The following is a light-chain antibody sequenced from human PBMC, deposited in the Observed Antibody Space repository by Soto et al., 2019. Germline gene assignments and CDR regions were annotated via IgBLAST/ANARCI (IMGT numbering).Light chain of an antibody. CDR2: DAS. V-gene: IGKV3-11*01. CDR1: QSVGSY. J-gene: IGKJ5*01. Sequence: EIVLTQSPATLSWSPVEIATLSFRASQSVGSYLAWYQQKPGQAPRLLIYDASTRATGIPARFSASGSGTDFTLTISSLETEDFAVYYCQQRSNWITFGQGTRLEIK. CDR3: QQRSNWIT.